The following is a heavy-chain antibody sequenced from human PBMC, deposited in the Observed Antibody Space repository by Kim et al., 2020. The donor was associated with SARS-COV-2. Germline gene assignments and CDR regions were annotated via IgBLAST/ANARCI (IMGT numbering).Heavy chain of an antibody. J-gene: IGHJ4*02. CDR3: ARGGKVPGV. D-gene: IGHD2-2*01. Sequence: GSTNPNPSLKSRVTISVDTSKNQFSLKLSSVTAADTAVYYCARGGKVPGVWGQGTLVTVSS. V-gene: IGHV4-59*09. CDR2: GST.